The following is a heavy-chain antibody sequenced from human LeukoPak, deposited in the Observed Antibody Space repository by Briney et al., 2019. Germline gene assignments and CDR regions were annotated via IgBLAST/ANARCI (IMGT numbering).Heavy chain of an antibody. D-gene: IGHD2-15*01. CDR2: ITGSSDYI. V-gene: IGHV3-21*01. CDR3: ARLYCSGGSCYGKHYFDY. CDR1: GFTFSSYA. Sequence: GGSLRLSCAASGFTFSSYAMHWVRQAPGKGLEWVSSITGSSDYIYYADSVKGRFTISRDNTKNSLSLQMNSLRAEDTAVYYCARLYCSGGSCYGKHYFDYWGQGALVTVSS. J-gene: IGHJ4*02.